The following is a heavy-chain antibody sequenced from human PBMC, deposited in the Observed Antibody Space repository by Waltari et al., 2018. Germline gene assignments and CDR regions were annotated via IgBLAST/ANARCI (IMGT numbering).Heavy chain of an antibody. D-gene: IGHD3-10*01. CDR2: IIPIFGTA. CDR1: GGTFSSSA. CDR3: ARGDGSGSYYFDY. J-gene: IGHJ4*02. V-gene: IGHV1-69*05. Sequence: QVQLVQSGAEVTKPGSSVQVSCKASGGTFSSSAISWVRQAPGQGLEWMGGIIPIFGTANYAQKFQVRVTITTDESTSTAYMELSSLRSEDTAVYYCARGDGSGSYYFDYWGQGTLVTVSS.